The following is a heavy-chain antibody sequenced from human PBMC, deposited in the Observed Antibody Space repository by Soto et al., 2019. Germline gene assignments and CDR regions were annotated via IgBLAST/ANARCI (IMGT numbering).Heavy chain of an antibody. CDR3: VRASTLDY. J-gene: IGHJ4*02. Sequence: QLQLQESGPGLVKLPETLSLTCSVSGATINRGSYYWGWVRQPPGKGLEWIGSIYYSGNAYYSPSLKNRVTISVDTSKNQFSLKVNSVTSADTAVYYCVRASTLDYWGQGILVTVSS. CDR1: GATINRGSYY. V-gene: IGHV4-39*01. CDR2: IYYSGNA.